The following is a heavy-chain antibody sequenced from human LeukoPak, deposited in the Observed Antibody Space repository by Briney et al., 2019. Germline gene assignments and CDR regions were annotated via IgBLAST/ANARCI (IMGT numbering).Heavy chain of an antibody. J-gene: IGHJ4*02. Sequence: SETLSLTCTVSGDSISGHYWSWIRQPPGKGLEWIGYIYYSGSTNYNPSLKSRVTISVDTSKNQFSLKLSSVTAADTAVYYCARRGLGIAAAGPYFDYWGQGTLVTVSS. V-gene: IGHV4-59*08. CDR3: ARRGLGIAAAGPYFDY. CDR1: GDSISGHY. CDR2: IYYSGST. D-gene: IGHD6-13*01.